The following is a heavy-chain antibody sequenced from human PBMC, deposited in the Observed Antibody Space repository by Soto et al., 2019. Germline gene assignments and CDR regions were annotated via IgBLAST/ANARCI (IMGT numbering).Heavy chain of an antibody. V-gene: IGHV4-30-2*01. CDR3: ARVPSP. J-gene: IGHJ5*02. CDR1: GGYISSGGYS. Sequence: SETLSLTCAVSGGYISSGGYSWSWIRQPPGKGLEWIGYIYHSGSTYYNPSLKSRVTISVDRSKNQFSLKLSSVTAAGTAVYYCARVPSPWGQGTLVTVSS. CDR2: IYHSGST.